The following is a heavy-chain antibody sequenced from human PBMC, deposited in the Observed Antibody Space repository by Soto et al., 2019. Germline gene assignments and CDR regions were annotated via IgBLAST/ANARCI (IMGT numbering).Heavy chain of an antibody. CDR3: ARERAKITMVRGVLPRTLYGMDV. V-gene: IGHV1-46*01. CDR2: INPSGGST. J-gene: IGHJ6*02. CDR1: GYTFTSYY. Sequence: ASVKVSCKASGYTFTSYYMHWVRQAPGQGLEWMGIINPSGGSTSYAQKFQGRVTMTRDTSTSTVYMELSSLRSEDTAVYYCARERAKITMVRGVLPRTLYGMDVWGQGTTVTVSS. D-gene: IGHD3-10*01.